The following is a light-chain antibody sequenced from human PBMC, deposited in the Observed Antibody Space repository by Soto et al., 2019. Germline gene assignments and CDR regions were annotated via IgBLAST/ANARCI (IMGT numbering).Light chain of an antibody. CDR2: EVN. Sequence: QYALTQPPSASGSPGQSVAISCTGTSSDVGGYNYVSWYQQHPGQAPKLMIYEVNKRPSGVPDRFSGSKSGNTASLTVSGLQAEDESDYYCSSYAGRSNVFGTGTKLTVL. J-gene: IGLJ1*01. CDR3: SSYAGRSNV. CDR1: SSDVGGYNY. V-gene: IGLV2-8*01.